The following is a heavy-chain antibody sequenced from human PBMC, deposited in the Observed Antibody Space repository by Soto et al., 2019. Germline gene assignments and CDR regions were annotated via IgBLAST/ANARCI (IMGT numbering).Heavy chain of an antibody. CDR2: IKQDGSEK. CDR1: GFTFSSYW. D-gene: IGHD4-4*01. V-gene: IGHV3-7*03. J-gene: IGHJ5*02. CDR3: ARAGPTVTTPRNWFDP. Sequence: GGSLRLSCAASGFTFSSYWMSWVRQAPGKGLEWVANIKQDGSEKYYVDSVKGRFTISRDNAKNSLYLQMNSLRAEDTAVYYCARAGPTVTTPRNWFDPWGQGTLVTVSS.